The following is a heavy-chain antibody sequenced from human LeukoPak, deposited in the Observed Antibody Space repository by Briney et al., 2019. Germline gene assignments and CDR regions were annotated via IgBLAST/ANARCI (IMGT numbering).Heavy chain of an antibody. CDR2: INEDGSEI. CDR1: GFTFSRSW. Sequence: GGSLRLSCAASGFTFSRSWMTWVRQAPGKGLEWVASINEDGSEIHYVDSVKGRFTISRDNAKDSLYLQMNSLRAEDTAVYYCARGVERHWLLSEPKPYYFDYWGQGTLVTVSS. J-gene: IGHJ4*02. D-gene: IGHD3-9*01. CDR3: ARGVERHWLLSEPKPYYFDY. V-gene: IGHV3-7*01.